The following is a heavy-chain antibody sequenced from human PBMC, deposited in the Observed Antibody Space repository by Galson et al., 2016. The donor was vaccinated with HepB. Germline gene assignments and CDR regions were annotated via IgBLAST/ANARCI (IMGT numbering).Heavy chain of an antibody. CDR2: ISSSGRTI. D-gene: IGHD1-1*01. CDR3: ARGYADPGAFDI. CDR1: GFTFSDYY. J-gene: IGHJ3*02. Sequence: SLRLSCAASGFTFSDYYMTWIRQAPGKGLEWVSYISSSGRTIYYVDSVKGRFTISRDNAKNSLYLQQNSLRAEDTAVYYCARGYADPGAFDIWGQGTMVTVSS. V-gene: IGHV3-11*01.